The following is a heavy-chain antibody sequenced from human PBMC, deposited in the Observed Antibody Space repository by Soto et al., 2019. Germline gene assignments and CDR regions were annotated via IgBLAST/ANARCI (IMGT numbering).Heavy chain of an antibody. CDR3: ARDLGGGPDY. V-gene: IGHV1-3*01. CDR2: INAGNGNT. Sequence: QVQLVQSGAEVKKPGASVKVSCKASGYTFTSYAIHWVRQAPGQRLEWMGWINAGNGNTKYSQKFQDRVTITRDTSASTSYRELSSLRSEDTSVYYCARDLGGGPDYWGQGTLVTVSS. D-gene: IGHD2-15*01. J-gene: IGHJ4*02. CDR1: GYTFTSYA.